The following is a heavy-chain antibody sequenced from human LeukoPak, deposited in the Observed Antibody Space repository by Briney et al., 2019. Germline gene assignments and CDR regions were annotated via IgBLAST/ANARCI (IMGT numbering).Heavy chain of an antibody. V-gene: IGHV3-30-3*01. CDR3: AREAVAGGRDDY. CDR2: ISKDGSNK. CDR1: GFTFSSYV. J-gene: IGHJ4*02. Sequence: PGGSLRLSCAASGFTFSSYVMHWVRQAPGKGLEWVAVISKDGSNKYYADSVKGRFTISRDNSKNTLYLQMNSLRAEDTAVYYCAREAVAGGRDDYWGQGTLVTVSS. D-gene: IGHD6-19*01.